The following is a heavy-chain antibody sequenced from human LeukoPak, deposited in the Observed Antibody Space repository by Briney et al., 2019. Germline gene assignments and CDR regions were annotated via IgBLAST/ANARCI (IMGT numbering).Heavy chain of an antibody. D-gene: IGHD2-15*01. Sequence: SETLSLTCAVYGGSFSGFYWSWIRQPPGMGLEWIGEINHSGSATYNPSLKSRVTISVDTSKNQFSLKLSSVTAADTAVYYCARGRAYCRTDWGQGTLVTVSS. J-gene: IGHJ4*02. V-gene: IGHV4-34*01. CDR1: GGSFSGFY. CDR2: INHSGSA. CDR3: ARGRAYCRTD.